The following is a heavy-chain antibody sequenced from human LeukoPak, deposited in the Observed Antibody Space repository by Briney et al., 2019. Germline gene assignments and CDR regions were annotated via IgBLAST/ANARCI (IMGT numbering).Heavy chain of an antibody. CDR2: INHSGST. CDR3: ARVQIRMYHY. D-gene: IGHD2-8*01. J-gene: IGHJ4*02. Sequence: SETLSLTCAVYSGSFSGYYWSWIRQPPGKGLEWIGEINHSGSTNYNPTLKSRFTISVDTSKIQLTLKLSSVTAADTAVYYCARVQIRMYHYWGQGTLVTVPS. V-gene: IGHV4-34*01. CDR1: SGSFSGYY.